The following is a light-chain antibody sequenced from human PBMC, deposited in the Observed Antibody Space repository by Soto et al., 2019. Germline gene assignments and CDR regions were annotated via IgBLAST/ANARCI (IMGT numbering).Light chain of an antibody. J-gene: IGKJ4*02. V-gene: IGKV1-33*01. CDR2: DAS. CDR3: QQYDNLPG. Sequence: GDRGTITCQASQDISNYLNWYQQKPGKAPKLLIYDASNLETGVPSRFSGSGSGTDFTFTISSLQPEDIATYYCQQYDNLPGFGGGTKVEIK. CDR1: QDISNY.